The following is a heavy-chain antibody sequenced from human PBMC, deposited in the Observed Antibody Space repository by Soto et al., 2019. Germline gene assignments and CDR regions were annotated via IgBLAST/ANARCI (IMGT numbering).Heavy chain of an antibody. V-gene: IGHV1-18*01. D-gene: IGHD2-2*01. Sequence: ASVKVSCKASGNTFTNFGVTWVRQAPGQGLEWMGWISAYTDDPNYAQKFQGRVTMTIDTSTSTAYLDLRSLTSDDTAVYYCARVIPGAEAWFDPWGQGTLVTVS. J-gene: IGHJ5*02. CDR3: ARVIPGAEAWFDP. CDR2: ISAYTDDP. CDR1: GNTFTNFG.